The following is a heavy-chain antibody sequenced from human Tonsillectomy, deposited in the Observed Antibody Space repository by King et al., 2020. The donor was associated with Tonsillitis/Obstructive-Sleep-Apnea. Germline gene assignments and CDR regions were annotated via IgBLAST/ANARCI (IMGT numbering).Heavy chain of an antibody. D-gene: IGHD3-22*01. CDR2: IYYTGTT. Sequence: MQLQESGPGLVKPSETLSLTCTVSGGSINSSSYYWGWVRQPPGKGLEWSGSIYYTGTTSYNPSLKSRVTIYVDTSKKQFSLKLSSVTAADTAVYYCARHLYFYDTSGYSQFDPWGQGTLVTVSS. CDR1: GGSINSSSYY. V-gene: IGHV4-39*01. CDR3: ARHLYFYDTSGYSQFDP. J-gene: IGHJ5*02.